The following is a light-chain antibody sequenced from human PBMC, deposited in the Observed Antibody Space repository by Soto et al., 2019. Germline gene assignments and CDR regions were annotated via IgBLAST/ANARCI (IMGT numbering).Light chain of an antibody. J-gene: IGKJ1*01. CDR3: QQYNNWPLWT. V-gene: IGKV3-15*01. CDR1: QSVSTN. Sequence: EIVMTQSPATLSVSPGERATLSCRASQSVSTNLAWYQEKLGHDTKLLIYGASTRATGIPARFSGSGSGTEFTLTISSLQSEDFAVYYCQQYNNWPLWTFGQGTKVDI. CDR2: GAS.